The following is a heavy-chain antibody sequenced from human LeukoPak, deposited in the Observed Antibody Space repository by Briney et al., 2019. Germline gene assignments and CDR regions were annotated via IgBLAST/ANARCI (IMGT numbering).Heavy chain of an antibody. V-gene: IGHV4-61*02. Sequence: PSETLSLTCTVSGGSISSGSYYWSWIRQPAGKGLEWIGRIYTSGSTNYNPSLKSRVTISVDTSKNQFSLKLSSVTAADTAVYYCAREGYDFWSGSRPYYYYMDVWGEGTTVTVSS. J-gene: IGHJ6*03. CDR1: GGSISSGSYY. CDR2: IYTSGST. CDR3: AREGYDFWSGSRPYYYYMDV. D-gene: IGHD3-3*01.